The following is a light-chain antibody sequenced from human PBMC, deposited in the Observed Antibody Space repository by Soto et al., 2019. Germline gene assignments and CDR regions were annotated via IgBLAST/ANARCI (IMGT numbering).Light chain of an antibody. CDR3: QQSSTTPWT. Sequence: DIQMTQSPSSLSASVGDRVSITCRASQSISRYLNWYQEKPGKAPKLLIYAASSLQSGVPSRFSGSGSGTDFTLTISSLQPEDFATYYCQQSSTTPWTVGQGTKVDSK. V-gene: IGKV1-39*01. CDR2: AAS. CDR1: QSISRY. J-gene: IGKJ1*01.